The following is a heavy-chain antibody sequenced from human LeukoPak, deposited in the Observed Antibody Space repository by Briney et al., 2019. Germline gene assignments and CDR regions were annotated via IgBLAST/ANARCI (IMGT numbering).Heavy chain of an antibody. CDR1: GFTFSSYT. J-gene: IGHJ4*02. D-gene: IGHD6-13*01. Sequence: QTGGSLRLSCAASGFTFSSYTMSWVRQAPGKGLEWVSAISGSGGSTYYADSMKGRFTISRDNSKNTLYLQMNSLRAEDTAVYYCAKMSVVIAAAEFDYWGQGTLVTVSS. CDR3: AKMSVVIAAAEFDY. V-gene: IGHV3-23*01. CDR2: ISGSGGST.